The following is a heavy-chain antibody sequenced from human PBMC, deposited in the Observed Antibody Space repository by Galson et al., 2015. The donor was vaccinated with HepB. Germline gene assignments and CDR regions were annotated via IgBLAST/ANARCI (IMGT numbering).Heavy chain of an antibody. CDR2: IWYDGSNK. Sequence: SLRLSCAASGFTFSSYGMHWVRQAPGKGLEWVAVIWYDGSNKYYADAVKGRFTISRDTSKNTLYLHMNSPRAEDTAVYYCARGRIFDYWGQGTLVTVSS. J-gene: IGHJ4*02. CDR1: GFTFSSYG. V-gene: IGHV3-33*01. CDR3: ARGRIFDY.